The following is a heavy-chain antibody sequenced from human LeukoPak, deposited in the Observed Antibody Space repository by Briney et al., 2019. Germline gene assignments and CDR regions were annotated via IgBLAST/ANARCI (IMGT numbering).Heavy chain of an antibody. CDR3: ARGPVSTHGMDV. Sequence: ASVKVSCKASGYTFTNYDINWVRQATGQGLEWMGWRNPNSGRTGFTQKFQGRLTMTADTSISTAYMELSSLTSDDTAVYYCARGPVSTHGMDVWGQGTTVTVSS. V-gene: IGHV1-8*01. J-gene: IGHJ6*02. D-gene: IGHD6-13*01. CDR1: GYTFTNYD. CDR2: RNPNSGRT.